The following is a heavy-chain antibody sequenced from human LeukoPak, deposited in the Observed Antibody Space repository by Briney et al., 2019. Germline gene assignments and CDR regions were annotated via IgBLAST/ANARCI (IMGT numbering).Heavy chain of an antibody. CDR2: ISGSTDST. CDR3: AKGGYDLWSGYSPNFDY. V-gene: IGHV3-23*01. D-gene: IGHD3-3*01. Sequence: GGSLRLSCAASGFTFSTYAMSWVRQAPGKGLEWVSVISGSTDSTYYADSVKGRFTIPRDNSKNTLYLQMNSLRAEETAVYYCAKGGYDLWSGYSPNFDYWGQGTLVTVSS. J-gene: IGHJ4*02. CDR1: GFTFSTYA.